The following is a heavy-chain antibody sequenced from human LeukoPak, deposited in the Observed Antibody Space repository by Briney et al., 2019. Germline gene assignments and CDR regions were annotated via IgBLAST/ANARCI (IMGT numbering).Heavy chain of an antibody. CDR1: GYTFTGYY. CDR3: ARGEGGFDAFDI. J-gene: IGHJ3*02. CDR2: SNPHSGDT. D-gene: IGHD3-16*01. Sequence: ASVKVSCKASGYTFTGYYVHWVRQAPGQGLEWMGWSNPHSGDTSYAQNFQGRVTMTRDTSISTVYMELSRLRSDDTAVYYCARGEGGFDAFDIWGQGTMVTVSS. V-gene: IGHV1-2*02.